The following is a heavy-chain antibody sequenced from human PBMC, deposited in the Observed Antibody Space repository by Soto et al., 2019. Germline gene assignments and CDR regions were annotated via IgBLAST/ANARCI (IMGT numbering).Heavy chain of an antibody. J-gene: IGHJ4*02. Sequence: GGSLRLSCAASGFTFSGYGMHWVRQAPGKGLEWVAVISYDGSNKYYADSVKGRFTISRDNSKNTLYLQMNSLRAEDTAVYYCAKDYHSSGYDSWGQGTLVTVSS. V-gene: IGHV3-30*18. D-gene: IGHD3-22*01. CDR2: ISYDGSNK. CDR3: AKDYHSSGYDS. CDR1: GFTFSGYG.